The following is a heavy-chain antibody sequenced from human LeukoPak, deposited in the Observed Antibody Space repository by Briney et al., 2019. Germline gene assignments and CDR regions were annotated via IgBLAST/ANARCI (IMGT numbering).Heavy chain of an antibody. Sequence: PSETLSLTCTVSGGSISSYYWSWIRQPAGKGLEWIGYIYYSGSTNYNPSLKSRVTISVDTSKNQFSLKLSSVTAADTAVYYCASRASDTAMIDYYYYMDVWGKGTTVTVSS. CDR1: GGSISSYY. D-gene: IGHD5-18*01. V-gene: IGHV4-59*01. J-gene: IGHJ6*03. CDR2: IYYSGST. CDR3: ASRASDTAMIDYYYYMDV.